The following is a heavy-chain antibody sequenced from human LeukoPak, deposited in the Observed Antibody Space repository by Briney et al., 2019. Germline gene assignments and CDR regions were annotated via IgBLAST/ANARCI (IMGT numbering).Heavy chain of an antibody. CDR3: AVTGNNYYYYYMDV. D-gene: IGHD2-8*02. J-gene: IGHJ6*03. V-gene: IGHV1-2*02. CDR2: INPNSGGT. CDR1: GYTFTGYY. Sequence: ASVKVSCKASGYTFTGYYMHWVRQAPGQGLEWMGWINPNSGGTNYAQKFQGRVTMTRDTSISTAYMELSRLRSDDTAVYYCAVTGNNYYYYYMDVWGKGTTVTVSS.